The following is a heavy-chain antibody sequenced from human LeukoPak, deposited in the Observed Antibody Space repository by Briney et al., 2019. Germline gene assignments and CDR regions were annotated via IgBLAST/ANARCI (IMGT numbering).Heavy chain of an antibody. CDR1: GFTFSSYA. CDR2: SSGSGGST. CDR3: AILPGGVVPAAAYYFDY. V-gene: IGHV3-23*01. J-gene: IGHJ4*02. Sequence: PGGSLRLSCAACGFTFSSYAMSWLRQAPGKGLEWVSASSGSGGSTYYADSVKGRFTISRDNSKNTLYLEMNSLRAEDTAVYYCAILPGGVVPAAAYYFDYWGQGTLVTVSS. D-gene: IGHD2-2*01.